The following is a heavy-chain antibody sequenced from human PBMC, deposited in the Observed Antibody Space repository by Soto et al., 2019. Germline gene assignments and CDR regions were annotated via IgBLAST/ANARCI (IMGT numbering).Heavy chain of an antibody. D-gene: IGHD1-7*01. CDR3: ARFINWNYFDI. J-gene: IGHJ3*02. Sequence: SETLSLTCTVSGGSISSGDYYWSWIRQPPGKGLEWIGYIYYSGRTYYNPSLKSRVTISVDASKNQFSLKLTSVTAADTAVYYCARFINWNYFDIWGQGTMVTVSS. CDR2: IYYSGRT. CDR1: GGSISSGDYY. V-gene: IGHV4-30-4*01.